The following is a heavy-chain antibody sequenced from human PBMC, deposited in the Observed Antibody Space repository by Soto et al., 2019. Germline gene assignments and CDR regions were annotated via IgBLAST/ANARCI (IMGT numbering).Heavy chain of an antibody. V-gene: IGHV3-30-3*01. J-gene: IGHJ6*02. CDR1: GFTFRSYA. Sequence: GGSLRLSCAASGFTFRSYAMHWVRQAPGKGLECVAVISYDGSNKFYRDYVKGRFTISRDNSKNTLYLQINSLRFEDTAVYYCARCDWEDIAVVIGVRPGEYGVDVWGQGTTVTVSS. CDR2: ISYDGSNK. CDR3: ARCDWEDIAVVIGVRPGEYGVDV. D-gene: IGHD2-15*01.